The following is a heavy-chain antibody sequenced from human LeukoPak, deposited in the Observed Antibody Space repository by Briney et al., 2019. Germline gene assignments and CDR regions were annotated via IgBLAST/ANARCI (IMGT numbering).Heavy chain of an antibody. CDR3: ARGGNITMVRGVIITVPFDY. CDR2: INPNSGGT. CDR1: GYTFTGCY. D-gene: IGHD3-10*01. Sequence: ASVKVSCKASGYTFTGCYMHWVRQAPGQGLEWMGWINPNSGGTDYAQKFQGRVTMTRDTSISTAYMELSRLRTDDTAVYCCARGGNITMVRGVIITVPFDYWGQGTLVTVSS. J-gene: IGHJ4*02. V-gene: IGHV1-2*02.